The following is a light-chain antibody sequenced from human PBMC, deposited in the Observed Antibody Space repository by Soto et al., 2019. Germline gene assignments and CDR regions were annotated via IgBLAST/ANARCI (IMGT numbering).Light chain of an antibody. Sequence: QAVLTQPPSVSATPGQKATISCAGSGSNLGRNSVSWYQQLPGTAPKLLIYDNVYRFSGIPDRFSAYKSGTSATLGITGLQTGDECVYYCGSWENILRAYVFGPGTNVTVL. CDR2: DNV. J-gene: IGLJ1*01. CDR3: GSWENILRAYV. CDR1: GSNLGRNS. V-gene: IGLV1-51*01.